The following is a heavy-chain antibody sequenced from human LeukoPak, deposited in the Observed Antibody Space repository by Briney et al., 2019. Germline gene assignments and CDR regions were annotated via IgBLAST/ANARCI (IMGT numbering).Heavy chain of an antibody. CDR3: ARCRLVPPRGSYYFDY. CDR1: GGSFSGYY. D-gene: IGHD2-21*01. V-gene: IGHV4-34*01. Sequence: SETLSLTCAVYGGSFSGYYWSWLRRPPGKALEWLGEINHSGSTNYNPSLKSRVTISVETSKNQFSLTHGSATAADPAVLYLARCRLVPPRGSYYFDYWGQGTLVTVSS. J-gene: IGHJ4*02. CDR2: INHSGST.